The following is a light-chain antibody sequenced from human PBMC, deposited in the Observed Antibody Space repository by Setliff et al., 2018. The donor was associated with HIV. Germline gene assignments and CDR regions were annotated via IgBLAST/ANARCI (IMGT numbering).Light chain of an antibody. CDR1: QSIVNW. J-gene: IGKJ1*01. CDR2: KAS. CDR3: QQYNTYFQT. Sequence: DIQMTQSPSTLSASVGDRVTITCRASQSIVNWLAWFQQKPGRAPKLLIYKASSLQSGVPSRFSGTGSGTEFTLTINSLQPDDFATYYCQQYNTYFQTFGQGTKVDIK. V-gene: IGKV1-5*03.